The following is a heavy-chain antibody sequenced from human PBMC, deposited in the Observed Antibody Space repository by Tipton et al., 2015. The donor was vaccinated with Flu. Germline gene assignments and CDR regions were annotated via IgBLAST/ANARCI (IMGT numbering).Heavy chain of an antibody. J-gene: IGHJ6*02. D-gene: IGHD2-2*01. CDR2: INHSGST. V-gene: IGHV4-34*01. CDR1: GGSFSGYY. CDR3: ARDPCSSTSCSPHNYYYYGMDV. Sequence: TLSLTCAVYGGSFSGYYWSWIRQPPGKGLEWIGEINHSGSTNYNPSLKSRVTISVDTSKNQFSLKLSSVTAADTAVYYCARDPCSSTSCSPHNYYYYGMDVWGQGTTVTVSS.